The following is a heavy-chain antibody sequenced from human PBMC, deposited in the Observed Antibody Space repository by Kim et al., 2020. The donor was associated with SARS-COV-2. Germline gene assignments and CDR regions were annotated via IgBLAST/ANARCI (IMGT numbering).Heavy chain of an antibody. D-gene: IGHD6-25*01. CDR3: ARDLRAAAGTSDY. Sequence: YAESVKGRFTISRDNPKNTLYLQMNSLRAEDTAVYYCARDLRAAAGTSDYWGQGSLVTVSS. V-gene: IGHV3-30*01. J-gene: IGHJ4*02.